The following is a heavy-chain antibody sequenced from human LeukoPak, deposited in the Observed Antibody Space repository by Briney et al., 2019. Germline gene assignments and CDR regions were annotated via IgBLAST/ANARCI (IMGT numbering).Heavy chain of an antibody. D-gene: IGHD4-17*01. Sequence: SETLSLTCAVYGGSFSGYYWSWLRQPPGKGLEWIGYIYHSGSTYYNPSLKSRVTISVDRSKNQFSLKLSSVTAADTAVYYCASYGDSYFDYWGQGTLVTVSS. CDR1: GGSFSGYY. V-gene: IGHV4-30-2*01. CDR2: IYHSGST. J-gene: IGHJ4*02. CDR3: ASYGDSYFDY.